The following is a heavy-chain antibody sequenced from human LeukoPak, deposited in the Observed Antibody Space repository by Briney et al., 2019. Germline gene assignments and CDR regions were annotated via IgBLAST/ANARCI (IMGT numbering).Heavy chain of an antibody. V-gene: IGHV4-39*01. CDR1: GGSISSDNYY. J-gene: IGHJ4*02. D-gene: IGHD3-10*01. CDR2: INYSGTT. Sequence: SETLSLTCTVSGGSISSDNYYWGWIRQPPGKGLEWIGSINYSGTTYYDPSLKSRVTISVDTSKNQFSLKVSSVTAADTAVYYCARRVPSGSGSYDFDYWGQGTLVTVSS. CDR3: ARRVPSGSGSYDFDY.